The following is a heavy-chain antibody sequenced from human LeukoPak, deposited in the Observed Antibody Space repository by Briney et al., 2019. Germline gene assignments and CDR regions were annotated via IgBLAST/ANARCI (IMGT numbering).Heavy chain of an antibody. J-gene: IGHJ5*02. CDR3: GRAVQASLQPRFDP. Sequence: PSETLSLTCAVYGDSFSGYYWSWIRQPPGKGLEWIAEINHRGTTHYNPSLKSRVSISVDTSKNQFSLNLNSVTAADTAVYYCGRAVQASLQPRFDPWGQGTLVTVSS. V-gene: IGHV4-34*01. D-gene: IGHD1-1*01. CDR1: GDSFSGYY. CDR2: INHRGTT.